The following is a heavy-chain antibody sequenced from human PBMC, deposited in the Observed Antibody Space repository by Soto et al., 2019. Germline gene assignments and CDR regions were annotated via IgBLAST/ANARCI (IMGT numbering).Heavy chain of an antibody. Sequence: GGSLRLSCAASGFTFSGYSMNWVRQAPGKGLEWVSSISSGSGHIYYADSVKGRFTISRDNAKNSLYLQMNSLRAEDTAVYYCARKLEDSSGWYQGMGFQHWGQGTLVTVSS. CDR2: ISSGSGHI. V-gene: IGHV3-21*06. D-gene: IGHD6-19*01. J-gene: IGHJ1*01. CDR1: GFTFSGYS. CDR3: ARKLEDSSGWYQGMGFQH.